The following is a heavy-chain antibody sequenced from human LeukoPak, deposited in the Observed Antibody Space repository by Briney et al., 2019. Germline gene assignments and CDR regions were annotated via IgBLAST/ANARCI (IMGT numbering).Heavy chain of an antibody. J-gene: IGHJ4*02. CDR3: ARGGATPTTGY. V-gene: IGHV1-46*01. CDR2: INPSGSST. D-gene: IGHD5-24*01. Sequence: ASVKVSCKAAGNTFTSYYIFWVRQAPGQGLEWMGMINPSGSSTTYGQKFQGRVTMTRDTSTDTVYMELSNLRSEDTAVYYCARGGATPTTGYWGQGTLVTVSS. CDR1: GNTFTSYY.